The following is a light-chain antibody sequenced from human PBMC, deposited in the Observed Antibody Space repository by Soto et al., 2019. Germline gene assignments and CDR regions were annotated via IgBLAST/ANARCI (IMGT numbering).Light chain of an antibody. J-gene: IGLJ2*01. V-gene: IGLV2-14*01. Sequence: QSALTQPASVSGSPGQSITISCTGTSSDVGTYNYVSWYQHLPGKAPKLMNYEVSNRPSGVSNRFSGSKSGNTASLTISGLQAEDEADYYCSSYTTSSYVVFGGGTKLTVL. CDR2: EVS. CDR1: SSDVGTYNY. CDR3: SSYTTSSYVV.